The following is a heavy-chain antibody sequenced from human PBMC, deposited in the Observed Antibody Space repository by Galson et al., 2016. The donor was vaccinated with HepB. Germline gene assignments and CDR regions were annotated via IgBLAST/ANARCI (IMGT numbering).Heavy chain of an antibody. Sequence: SLRLSCAASGFTFSHYATNWVRQAPGKGLDWVSGISGRGGRTYYGNSVKGRFTISRDTSKNTLYLQMNNLRVEDTAVYYCVKEGAWFGGDWFDPWGQGTLVIVSS. CDR2: ISGRGGRT. D-gene: IGHD3-10*01. V-gene: IGHV3-23*01. CDR1: GFTFSHYA. CDR3: VKEGAWFGGDWFDP. J-gene: IGHJ5*01.